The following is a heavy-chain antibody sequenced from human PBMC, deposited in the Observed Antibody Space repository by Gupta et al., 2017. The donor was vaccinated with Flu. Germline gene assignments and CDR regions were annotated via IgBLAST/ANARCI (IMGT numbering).Heavy chain of an antibody. Sequence: VRQAPGQGLEWMGWINPNSGGTNYAQKFQGRVTMTRDTSISTAYMELSRLRSDDTAVYYCARGGEYYDILTGYYGPLWDYWGQGTLVTVSS. V-gene: IGHV1-2*02. D-gene: IGHD3-9*01. CDR2: INPNSGGT. CDR3: ARGGEYYDILTGYYGPLWDY. J-gene: IGHJ4*02.